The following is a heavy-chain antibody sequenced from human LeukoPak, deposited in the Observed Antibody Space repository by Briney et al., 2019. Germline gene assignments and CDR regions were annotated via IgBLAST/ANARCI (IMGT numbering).Heavy chain of an antibody. D-gene: IGHD2-8*02. CDR1: GFTFSSYA. Sequence: GGSLRLSCAGSGFTFSSYAMSWVRQATGKGLEWVSTVSGSGGSTYYADSVKGRFTISKDNSKNTLYLQMNRLRVDDTAVYYCAKESLVGSSSDSWGQGTLVTVSS. CDR3: AKESLVGSSSDS. J-gene: IGHJ5*02. CDR2: VSGSGGST. V-gene: IGHV3-23*01.